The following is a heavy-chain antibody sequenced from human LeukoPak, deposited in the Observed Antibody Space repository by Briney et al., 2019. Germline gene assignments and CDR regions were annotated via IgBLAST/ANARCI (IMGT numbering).Heavy chain of an antibody. CDR1: GFTFSVYA. CDR2: IVGSGRGRST. Sequence: GGSLRLSCAASGFTFSVYAMSWVRQAPGKGLEWVSTIVGSGRGRSTYYVDSVKGRFTISRENSKNPLYLQMNSLRAEDTAVYYCAKALVRSPNSIQHWGQGTLVTVSS. J-gene: IGHJ1*01. V-gene: IGHV3-23*01. CDR3: AKALVRSPNSIQH. D-gene: IGHD2-21*01.